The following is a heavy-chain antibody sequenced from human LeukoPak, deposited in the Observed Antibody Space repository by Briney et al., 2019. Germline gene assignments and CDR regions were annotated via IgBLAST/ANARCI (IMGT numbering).Heavy chain of an antibody. CDR1: GYSISSGYY. V-gene: IGHV4-38-2*02. Sequence: PSETLSLTCTVSGYSISSGYYWGWIRQPPGKGLEWIGSIYHSGSTYYNPSLKSRVTISVDTSKNQFSLKLSSVTAADTAVYYCAGRTVTTSPDYWGQGTLVTVSS. CDR3: AGRTVTTSPDY. J-gene: IGHJ4*02. D-gene: IGHD4-17*01. CDR2: IYHSGST.